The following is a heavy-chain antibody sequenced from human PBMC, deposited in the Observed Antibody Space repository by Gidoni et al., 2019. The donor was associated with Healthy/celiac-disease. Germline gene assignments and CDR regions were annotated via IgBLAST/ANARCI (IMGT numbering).Heavy chain of an antibody. CDR2: ISGSGGST. Sequence: EVQLLESGGGLVQPGGSLRLSCAASGFTFSSSAMSWVRQAPGKGLEWVSAISGSGGSTYYADSVKGRFTISRDNSKNTLYLQMNSLRAEDTAVYYCAKDGVYYYGSGSYFPRFDPWGQGTLVTVSS. D-gene: IGHD3-10*01. V-gene: IGHV3-23*01. CDR3: AKDGVYYYGSGSYFPRFDP. CDR1: GFTFSSSA. J-gene: IGHJ5*02.